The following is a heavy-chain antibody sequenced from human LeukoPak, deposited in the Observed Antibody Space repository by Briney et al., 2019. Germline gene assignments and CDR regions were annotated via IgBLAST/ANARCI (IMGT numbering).Heavy chain of an antibody. CDR2: INAGNGNT. D-gene: IGHD2-21*02. Sequence: ASVKVSCKASGYTFTNYAMHWVRQAPGQRLEWMGWINAGNGNTKYSQEFQGRVTITRDTSASAAYMELSSLRSDDTAVYYCARDGVYCGGDCYSGWFDPWGQGTLVTVSS. J-gene: IGHJ5*02. CDR1: GYTFTNYA. CDR3: ARDGVYCGGDCYSGWFDP. V-gene: IGHV1-3*01.